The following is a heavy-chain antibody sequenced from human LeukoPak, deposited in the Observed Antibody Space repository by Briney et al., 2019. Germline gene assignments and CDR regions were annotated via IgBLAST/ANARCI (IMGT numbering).Heavy chain of an antibody. CDR1: GFTFSSYG. J-gene: IGHJ4*02. CDR3: AKMASESYFDY. V-gene: IGHV3-30*02. Sequence: GGSLRLSCAASGFTFSSYGMHWVRQAPGKGLEWVAFIRYDGSNKYYADSVKGRFTISRDNSKNTLYLQMNSLRAEDTAVYYCAKMASESYFDYWGQGTLVTVSS. CDR2: IRYDGSNK. D-gene: IGHD3-10*01.